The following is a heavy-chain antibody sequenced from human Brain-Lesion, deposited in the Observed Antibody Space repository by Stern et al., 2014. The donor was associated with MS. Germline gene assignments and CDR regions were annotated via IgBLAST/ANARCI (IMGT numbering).Heavy chain of an antibody. CDR1: GFTFGSCA. V-gene: IGHV3-30*18. Sequence: MQLVESGGGVVQPGRPLRLSCGAYGFTFGSCAMHWVRQAPGKGLAWVAGVSHDGSNKYYADSVKGRFTISRDNSQNTLYMQMSSLRPEDTAVYYCAKDRQYLTYFFDHWGQGSLVTVSS. J-gene: IGHJ5*02. CDR2: VSHDGSNK. D-gene: IGHD2/OR15-2a*01. CDR3: AKDRQYLTYFFDH.